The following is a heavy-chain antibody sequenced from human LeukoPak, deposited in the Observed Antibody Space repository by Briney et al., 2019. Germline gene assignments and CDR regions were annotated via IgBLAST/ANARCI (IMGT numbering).Heavy chain of an antibody. V-gene: IGHV3-9*01. CDR1: GFTFDDYA. J-gene: IGHJ4*02. Sequence: PGGSLRLSCAASGFTFDDYAMHWVRQAPGKGLEWVSGISWNSGSIGYADSVKGRFTISRDNSKNTLYLQMNSLRAEDTAIYYCARAPRKFRGIIVTPLYYFDYWGQGALVTVSS. CDR2: ISWNSGSI. CDR3: ARAPRKFRGIIVTPLYYFDY. D-gene: IGHD3-10*01.